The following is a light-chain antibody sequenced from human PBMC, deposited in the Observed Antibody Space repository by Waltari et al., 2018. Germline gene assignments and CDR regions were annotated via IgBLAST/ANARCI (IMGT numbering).Light chain of an antibody. CDR3: SSYGGRNNLI. V-gene: IGLV2-8*01. CDR2: EVS. J-gene: IGLJ2*01. CDR1: SSDIGAYTF. Sequence: QSALTQPPSASGSPRQSVTIPCTGTSSDIGAYTFVSWYQQHQGKAPKLMIYEVSKRPSGVPDRFSGSKSGYTASLTVSGLQAEDEAEYYCSSYGGRNNLIFGGGTKLTVL.